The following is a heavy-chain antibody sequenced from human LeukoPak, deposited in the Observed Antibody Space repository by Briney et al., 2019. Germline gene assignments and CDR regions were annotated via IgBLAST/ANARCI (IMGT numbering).Heavy chain of an antibody. V-gene: IGHV4-61*01. D-gene: IGHD3-22*01. CDR1: GGSISSSSYY. J-gene: IGHJ5*02. CDR2: IYYSGST. Sequence: PSETLSLACTVSGGSISSSSYYWSWIRQPPGKGLEWIGYIYYSGSTNYNPSLKSRVTISVDTSKNQFSLKLSSVTAADTAVYYCARDHNYYDKVWFDPWGQGTLVTVSS. CDR3: ARDHNYYDKVWFDP.